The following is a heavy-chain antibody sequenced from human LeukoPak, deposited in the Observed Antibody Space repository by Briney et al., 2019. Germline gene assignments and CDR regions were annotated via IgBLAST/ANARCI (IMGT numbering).Heavy chain of an antibody. D-gene: IGHD3-10*01. Sequence: GGSLRLSCTASGFTFGDYAMSWVRQAPGKGLEWVGFIRSKAYGGTTEYAASVKGRFTISRDDSKSIAYLQMNSLKTEDTAVYYCTRVGERRRGESYYYFDYWGQGTLVTVSS. CDR2: IRSKAYGGTT. CDR1: GFTFGDYA. J-gene: IGHJ4*02. V-gene: IGHV3-49*04. CDR3: TRVGERRRGESYYYFDY.